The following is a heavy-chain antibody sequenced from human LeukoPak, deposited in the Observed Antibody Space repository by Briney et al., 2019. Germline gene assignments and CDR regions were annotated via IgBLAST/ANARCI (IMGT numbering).Heavy chain of an antibody. D-gene: IGHD6-19*01. CDR2: IIPIFGTA. Sequence: VAALKVSCRASGCAFSSYAISWVRQAPGQGLEWMGGIIPIFGTANYAQKFQGRVTITADESTSTAYMELSSLRSEDTAVYYCAREAYSSGWLRTYYYYGMDVWGQGTTVTVSS. CDR3: AREAYSSGWLRTYYYYGMDV. CDR1: GCAFSSYA. V-gene: IGHV1-69*13. J-gene: IGHJ6*02.